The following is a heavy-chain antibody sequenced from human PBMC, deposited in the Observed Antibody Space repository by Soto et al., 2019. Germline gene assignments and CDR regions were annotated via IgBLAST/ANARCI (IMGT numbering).Heavy chain of an antibody. CDR3: ARDSAATIAVAGTAFDI. V-gene: IGHV3-30-3*01. D-gene: IGHD6-19*01. J-gene: IGHJ3*02. CDR1: GFTFSSYA. CDR2: ISYDGSNK. Sequence: GGSLRLSCAASGFTFSSYAMHWVRQAPGKGLEWVAVISYDGSNKYYADSVKGRFTISRDNSKNTRYLQMNSLRAEDTAVYYCARDSAATIAVAGTAFDIWGQGTMVTVSS.